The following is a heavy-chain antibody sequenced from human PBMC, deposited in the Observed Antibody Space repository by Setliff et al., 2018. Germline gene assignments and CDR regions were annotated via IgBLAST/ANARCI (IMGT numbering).Heavy chain of an antibody. D-gene: IGHD3-10*01. CDR1: GLSYITDW. J-gene: IGHJ4*02. Sequence: GSLRLSCTATGLSYITDWVSWLRQAPGKGLGWLASINPHGSEKYYADSVKGRFTISRDNAKNSLSLQMNNLRTEDTAVYYCFGAGTCSYWGQGTVVTVSS. V-gene: IGHV3-7*01. CDR3: FGAGTCSY. CDR2: INPHGSEK.